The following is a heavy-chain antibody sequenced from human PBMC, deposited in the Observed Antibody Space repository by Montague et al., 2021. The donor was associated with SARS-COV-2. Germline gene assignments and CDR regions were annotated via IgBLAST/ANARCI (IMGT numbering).Heavy chain of an antibody. J-gene: IGHJ4*02. Sequence: SETLSLTCAVDGGSFSVYYWSWIRQPPGKGLEWIGEINHSGSTNXXPSLKSRVTISSDTSKNQFSLKLNSVTAADTAVYFCVVVVPAMRPRSDYWGQGTLVTVSS. CDR2: INHSGST. V-gene: IGHV4-34*01. CDR3: VVVVPAMRPRSDY. CDR1: GGSFSVYY. D-gene: IGHD2-21*02.